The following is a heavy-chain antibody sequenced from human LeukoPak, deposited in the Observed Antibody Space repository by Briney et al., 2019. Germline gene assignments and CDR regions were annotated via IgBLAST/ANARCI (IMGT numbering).Heavy chain of an antibody. CDR3: ARAIVVVPAASYYFDY. CDR1: GGTFSSYA. Sequence: GASVKVSCKASGGTFSSYAISWVRQAPGQGLEWMGWINTNTGNPTYAQGFTGRFVFSLDTSVSTAYLQISSLKAEDTAVYYCARAIVVVPAASYYFDYWGQGTLVTVSS. CDR2: INTNTGNP. J-gene: IGHJ4*02. D-gene: IGHD2-2*01. V-gene: IGHV7-4-1*02.